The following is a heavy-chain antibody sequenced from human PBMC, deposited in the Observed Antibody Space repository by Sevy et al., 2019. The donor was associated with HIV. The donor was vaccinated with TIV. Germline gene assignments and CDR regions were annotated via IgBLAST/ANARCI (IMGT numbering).Heavy chain of an antibody. J-gene: IGHJ5*02. V-gene: IGHV4-39*01. Sequence: SETLSLTCTVSGGSISRNSHYWGWIRQPPGKGLEWIGSIYYSGSTYYNPSLKSRVTISGYTSKNQYSLKLSSVTAADTAVDYCATHALSITIFGVVTRNWFDPWGQGTLVTVSS. CDR1: GGSISRNSHY. D-gene: IGHD3-3*01. CDR3: ATHALSITIFGVVTRNWFDP. CDR2: IYYSGST.